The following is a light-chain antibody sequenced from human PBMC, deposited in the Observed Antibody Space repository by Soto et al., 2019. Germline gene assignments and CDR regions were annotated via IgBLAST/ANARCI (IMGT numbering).Light chain of an antibody. CDR3: QHRNNWPWT. V-gene: IGKV3-11*01. CDR1: QSVGRY. Sequence: EIVLTQSPAILSLSPGERATLSCRASQSVGRYLVWYQQKPGQAPSLLIYDASNRATGVPARFSGSGSGTDFTLTISSLASEDSAVYYCQHRNNWPWTLGQGTMVEIK. J-gene: IGKJ1*01. CDR2: DAS.